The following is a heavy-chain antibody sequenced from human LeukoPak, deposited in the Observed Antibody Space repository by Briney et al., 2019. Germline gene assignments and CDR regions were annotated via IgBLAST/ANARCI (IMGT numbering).Heavy chain of an antibody. Sequence: SETLSLTCTVSGGSISSYYWSWIRQPPGKGPEWIGYIYYSGSTNYNPSLKSRVTISVDTSKNQFSLKLSSVTAADTAVYYCARDNWNYGSSMDVWGQGTTVTVSS. J-gene: IGHJ6*02. CDR3: ARDNWNYGSSMDV. CDR1: GGSISSYY. CDR2: IYYSGST. D-gene: IGHD1-7*01. V-gene: IGHV4-59*01.